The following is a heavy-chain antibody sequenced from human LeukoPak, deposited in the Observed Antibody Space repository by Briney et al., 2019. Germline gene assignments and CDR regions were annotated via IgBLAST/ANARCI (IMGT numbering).Heavy chain of an antibody. CDR1: GGSFSGYY. D-gene: IGHD3-10*01. CDR3: ARRGITMVRGVKGGSSYYYYMDV. V-gene: IGHV4-34*01. CDR2: INHRGST. Sequence: PSETLSHTCAVYGGSFSGYYWSWIRQPPGKGLEWMGEINHRGSTNYNPSLKSRVTISVDTSKNQFSLKLSSVTAADTAVYYCARRGITMVRGVKGGSSYYYYMDVWGKGTTVTISS. J-gene: IGHJ6*03.